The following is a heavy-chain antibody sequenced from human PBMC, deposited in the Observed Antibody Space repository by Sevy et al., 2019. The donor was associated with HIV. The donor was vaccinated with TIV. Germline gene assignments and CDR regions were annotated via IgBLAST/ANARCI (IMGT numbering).Heavy chain of an antibody. CDR2: INPNSGGT. CDR1: GYTFTGYY. CDR3: ARDLSIAVAGKGSFDY. D-gene: IGHD6-19*01. J-gene: IGHJ4*02. V-gene: IGHV1-2*02. Sequence: ASVKVSCKASGYTFTGYYMHWVRQAPGQGLEWMGWINPNSGGTNYAQKFQGRVTMTRDTSISTAYMELSRLRSDDTAVYYCARDLSIAVAGKGSFDYWGQGTLVTVSS.